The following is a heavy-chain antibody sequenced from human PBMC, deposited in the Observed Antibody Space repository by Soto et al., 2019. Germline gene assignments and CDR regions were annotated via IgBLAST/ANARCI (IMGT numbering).Heavy chain of an antibody. CDR3: ARPADKMGWYYFDY. Sequence: QVQLVQSGAEVKKPGASVKVSCKTSGYTFTNYYMHWVRQAPGQGLEWMGIINPSGGGTTYAQKFRGRFTMSGDTSTSTGYRDLSSLRSEETAVYYCARPADKMGWYYFDYWGQGTLVTVSS. D-gene: IGHD2-2*01. CDR1: GYTFTNYY. CDR2: INPSGGGT. J-gene: IGHJ4*02. V-gene: IGHV1-46*01.